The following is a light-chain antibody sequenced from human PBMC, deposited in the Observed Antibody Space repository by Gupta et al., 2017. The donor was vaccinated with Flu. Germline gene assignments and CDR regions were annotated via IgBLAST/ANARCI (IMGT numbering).Light chain of an antibody. Sequence: DIQMTQSPSSLSASVGDRVTITCRASQSISSYLNWYQHKPGKAPKLLIYAASSFQSRVPSTFSGSASVTDFTLTIMSLQPEHFATYYFQQSDSIPLTFGGGTKVVIK. V-gene: IGKV1-39*01. J-gene: IGKJ4*01. CDR2: AAS. CDR3: QQSDSIPLT. CDR1: QSISSY.